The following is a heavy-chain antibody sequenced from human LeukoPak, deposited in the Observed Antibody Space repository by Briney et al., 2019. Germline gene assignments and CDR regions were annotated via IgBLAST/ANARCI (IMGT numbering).Heavy chain of an antibody. CDR3: AGGGDSGGYYYPMFDY. V-gene: IGHV4-39*07. J-gene: IGHJ4*02. Sequence: SETLSLTCTVSGGSMTRNSDYWDWIRQPPGKGLEWIGSVYFTGTTYYNPSLKSRLTIIVDTSKNQFSLKLNSVTAADTAVYYCAGGGDSGGYYYPMFDYWGQGTLVTVSS. D-gene: IGHD3-22*01. CDR1: GGSMTRNSDY. CDR2: VYFTGTT.